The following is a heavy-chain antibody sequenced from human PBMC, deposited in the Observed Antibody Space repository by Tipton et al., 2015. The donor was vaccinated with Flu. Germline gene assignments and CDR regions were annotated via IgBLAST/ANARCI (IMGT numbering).Heavy chain of an antibody. D-gene: IGHD6-19*01. CDR2: INSDGSST. Sequence: SLRLSCAASGFTFSSYWMHWVRQAPGKGLVWVSRINSDGSSTSHADSVKGRFTISRDNAKNTLYLQMNSLRAEDTAVYYCARGRRQWLIPYYYYYMDVWGKGTTVTVSS. CDR1: GFTFSSYW. V-gene: IGHV3-74*01. CDR3: ARGRRQWLIPYYYYYMDV. J-gene: IGHJ6*03.